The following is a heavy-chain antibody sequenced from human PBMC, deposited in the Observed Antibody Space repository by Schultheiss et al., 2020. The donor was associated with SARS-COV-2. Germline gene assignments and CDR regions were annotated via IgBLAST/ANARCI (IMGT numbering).Heavy chain of an antibody. J-gene: IGHJ4*02. CDR2: ISGSGGST. D-gene: IGHD3-22*01. Sequence: GGSLRLSCAASGFTFSSYAMSWVRQAPGKGLEWVSAISGSGGSTYYADSVKGRFTISRDNSKNTLYLQMNSLRAEDTAVYYCAKDSREYYYDSSGYYLPSNFDYWGQGTLVTVSS. V-gene: IGHV3-23*01. CDR3: AKDSREYYYDSSGYYLPSNFDY. CDR1: GFTFSSYA.